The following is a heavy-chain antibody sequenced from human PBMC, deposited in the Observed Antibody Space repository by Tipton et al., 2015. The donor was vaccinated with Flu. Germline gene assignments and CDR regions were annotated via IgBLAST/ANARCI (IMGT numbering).Heavy chain of an antibody. J-gene: IGHJ4*02. CDR3: ARGVAPVIPGDS. D-gene: IGHD3-16*02. CDR2: IYHNGAT. CDR1: GFSISSGNY. Sequence: TLSLTCTVSGFSISSGNYWGWIRQSPGGGLESIGAIYHNGATYYNPSLKSRVTLSADTSKNQFSLMLTSVTAADTAVYFCARGVAPVIPGDSWGQGTLVTVSS. V-gene: IGHV4-38-2*02.